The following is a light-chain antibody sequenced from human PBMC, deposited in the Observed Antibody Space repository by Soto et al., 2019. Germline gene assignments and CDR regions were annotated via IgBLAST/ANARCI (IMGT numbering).Light chain of an antibody. V-gene: IGLV2-14*01. J-gene: IGLJ1*01. CDR2: DVS. Sequence: QSALTQPASVSGSPGQSITISCTGTSSDVGGYNYVSWYQQHPGKAPKLMIYDVSNRPSGVYNRFSGSKSGNTASLTISGLQAEDEVDYYCSSYTSSSALLYVFGTGTKVTVL. CDR3: SSYTSSSALLYV. CDR1: SSDVGGYNY.